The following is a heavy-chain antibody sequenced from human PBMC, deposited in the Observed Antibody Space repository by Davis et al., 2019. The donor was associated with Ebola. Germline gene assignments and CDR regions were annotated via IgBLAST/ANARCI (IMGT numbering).Heavy chain of an antibody. CDR3: AKDTSNIWFDI. CDR1: GFIFRNYV. V-gene: IGHV3-33*06. Sequence: GGSLRLSCAASGFIFRNYVMSWVRQAPGKGLQWVAVIWDDGSNKYYADSVKGRFTISRDNSKNTLYLQMNGLRVEDTAIYYCAKDTSNIWFDIWGQGTNVTVSS. J-gene: IGHJ3*02. CDR2: IWDDGSNK. D-gene: IGHD1-26*01.